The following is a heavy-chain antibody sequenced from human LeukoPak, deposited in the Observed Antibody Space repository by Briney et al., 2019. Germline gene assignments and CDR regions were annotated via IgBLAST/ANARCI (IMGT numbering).Heavy chain of an antibody. J-gene: IGHJ4*02. Sequence: SVKVSCKASGGTFSSYAISWVRQAPGQGLEWMGGIIPIFGTANYAQKFQGRVTITANESTSTAYMELSSLRSEDTAVYYCARIPSGIVDYFDYWGQGTLVTVSS. CDR3: ARIPSGIVDYFDY. V-gene: IGHV1-69*01. CDR1: GGTFSSYA. D-gene: IGHD1-26*01. CDR2: IIPIFGTA.